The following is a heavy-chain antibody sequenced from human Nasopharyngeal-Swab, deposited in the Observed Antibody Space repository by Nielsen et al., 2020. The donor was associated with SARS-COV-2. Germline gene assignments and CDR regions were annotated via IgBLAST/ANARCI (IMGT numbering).Heavy chain of an antibody. Sequence: GGSLRLSCAASGFTFSGYWMTWVRQAPGKGLEWVANIKHDGSAKYYADSVKGRFTISRDNAKSSLHLQMNSLRAEDTAVYYCARHYDFWSGYYNSHFYGMDVWGQGTTVTVSS. J-gene: IGHJ6*02. D-gene: IGHD3-3*01. V-gene: IGHV3-7*01. CDR1: GFTFSGYW. CDR3: ARHYDFWSGYYNSHFYGMDV. CDR2: IKHDGSAK.